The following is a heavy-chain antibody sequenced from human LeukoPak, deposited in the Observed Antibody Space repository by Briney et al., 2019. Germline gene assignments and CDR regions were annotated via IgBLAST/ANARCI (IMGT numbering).Heavy chain of an antibody. CDR2: TYYRSKWYN. Sequence: SQTLSLTCAISGDSVSSNSAAWNWIRQSPSRGLEWLGRTYYRSKWYNDYAVSVKSRITINPDTSKNQFSLQLNSVTPEDTAVYYCARGTYDSSGYRDPPWGYYFDYWGQGTLVTVSS. CDR1: GDSVSSNSAA. CDR3: ARGTYDSSGYRDPPWGYYFDY. V-gene: IGHV6-1*01. D-gene: IGHD3-22*01. J-gene: IGHJ4*02.